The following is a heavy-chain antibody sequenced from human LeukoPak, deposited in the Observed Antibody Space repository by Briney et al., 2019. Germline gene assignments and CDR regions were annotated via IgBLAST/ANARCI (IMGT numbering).Heavy chain of an antibody. D-gene: IGHD1-26*01. V-gene: IGHV4-59*01. CDR1: GGSISSYY. CDR3: ARGQGGSYYAPIPFDY. J-gene: IGHJ4*02. CDR2: IYYSGST. Sequence: SETLSLTCTVSGGSISSYYWSWIRQPPGKGLEWIGYIYYSGSTNYNPSLKSRVTISVDTSKNQFSLKLSSVTAADTAVYYCARGQGGSYYAPIPFDYWGQGTLVAVSS.